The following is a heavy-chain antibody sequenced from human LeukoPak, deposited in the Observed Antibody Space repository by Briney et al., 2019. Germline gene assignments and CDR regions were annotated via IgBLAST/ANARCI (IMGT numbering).Heavy chain of an antibody. V-gene: IGHV4-59*01. CDR3: AREKRGSSSPIYYYYYDMDV. Sequence: SETLSLTCTVSGGSINSYYWIWLPQPPGMGLEGIGYTYYSGTTNENPSHNSRVTISVYTSKNQFSLKLSSVTAADTAVYYCAREKRGSSSPIYYYYYDMDVGRKGTTVTVSS. CDR2: TYYSGTT. D-gene: IGHD6-6*01. J-gene: IGHJ6*03. CDR1: GGSINSYY.